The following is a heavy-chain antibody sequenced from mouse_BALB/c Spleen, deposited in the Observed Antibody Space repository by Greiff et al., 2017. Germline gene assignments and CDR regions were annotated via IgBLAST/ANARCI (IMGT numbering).Heavy chain of an antibody. CDR2: IYPGGGYT. D-gene: IGHD2-4*01. V-gene: IGHV1-63*02. Sequence: QVQLKQSGAELVRPGTSVKISCKASGYTFTNYWLGWVQQRPGHGLEWIGDIYPGGGYTNYNEKFKGKATLTADTSSSTAYMQLSSLTSEDSAVYYCARDDDDVEGRFMDYWGQGTSVTVSS. CDR3: ARDDDDVEGRFMDY. CDR1: GYTFTNYW. J-gene: IGHJ4*01.